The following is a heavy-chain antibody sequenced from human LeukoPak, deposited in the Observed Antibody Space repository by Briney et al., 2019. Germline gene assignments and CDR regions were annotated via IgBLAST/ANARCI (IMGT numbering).Heavy chain of an antibody. D-gene: IGHD5-24*01. CDR3: ARTENYIPEDCFDP. V-gene: IGHV4-39*01. J-gene: IGHJ5*02. Sequence: PSETLSLTCSVSGGSIGSSSYCWGWIRQPPGKGLEWIGTICYSGSTFYNPSLKSRVTLSVRTSKNQFSLKLCSVTAADTAVYYCARTENYIPEDCFDPWGQGTLVTVSS. CDR2: ICYSGST. CDR1: GGSIGSSSYC.